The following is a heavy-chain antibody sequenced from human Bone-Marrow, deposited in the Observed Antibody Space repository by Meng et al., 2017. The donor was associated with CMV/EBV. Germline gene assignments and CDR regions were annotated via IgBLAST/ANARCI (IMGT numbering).Heavy chain of an antibody. J-gene: IGHJ4*02. CDR1: GGSFSGHY. CDR3: ARGSWVYSDDDETTGLDY. V-gene: IGHV4-34*01. D-gene: IGHD5-12*01. Sequence: GSLRLSCAPYGGSFSGHYWSLIRQPPGKGLEWIGEINHSGSTNYNPSLKSRVTISVDASKNQFSLKLTSMTAADTAVYYCARGSWVYSDDDETTGLDYWGPGTLVTVAS. CDR2: INHSGST.